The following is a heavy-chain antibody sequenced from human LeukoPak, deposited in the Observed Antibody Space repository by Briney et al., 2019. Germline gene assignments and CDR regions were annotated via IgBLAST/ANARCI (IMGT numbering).Heavy chain of an antibody. J-gene: IGHJ1*01. Sequence: SETLSLTCTVSGGSISSHYWSWIRQPPGKGLEWIGEINHSGSTNYNPSLKSRVTISVDTSKNQFSLKLSSVTAADTAVYYCARGRVSSIAVAGTGYFQHWGQGTLVTVSS. CDR2: INHSGST. D-gene: IGHD6-19*01. CDR3: ARGRVSSIAVAGTGYFQH. CDR1: GGSISSHY. V-gene: IGHV4-34*01.